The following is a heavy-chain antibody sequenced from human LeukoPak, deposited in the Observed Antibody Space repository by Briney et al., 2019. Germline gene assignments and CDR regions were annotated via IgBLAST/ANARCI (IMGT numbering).Heavy chain of an antibody. CDR1: GFTFSNHA. Sequence: GGSLRLSCAASGFTFSNHAMTWVRQAPGKGLEWVSAISGSGGSTYYADSVKGRFTISRDNSKNTLYLQMNSLRAEDTAVYYCAKEYYDSSGLRGVFDYWGQGTLVTVSS. V-gene: IGHV3-23*01. CDR2: ISGSGGST. CDR3: AKEYYDSSGLRGVFDY. J-gene: IGHJ4*02. D-gene: IGHD3-22*01.